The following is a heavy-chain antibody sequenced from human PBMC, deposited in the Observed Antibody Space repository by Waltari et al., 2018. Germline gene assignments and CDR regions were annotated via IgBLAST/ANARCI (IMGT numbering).Heavy chain of an antibody. CDR1: GFTFSSYA. Sequence: EVQLLESGGGLVQPGGSLRLSCAASGFTFSSYAMSWVRQAPGKGLEWVSAISGSGGSTYYADSVKGRFTSSRDNSKNTLYLQMNSLRAEDTAVYYCAKDMIVATVYGMDVWGQGTTVTVSS. D-gene: IGHD5-12*01. V-gene: IGHV3-23*01. CDR3: AKDMIVATVYGMDV. J-gene: IGHJ6*02. CDR2: ISGSGGST.